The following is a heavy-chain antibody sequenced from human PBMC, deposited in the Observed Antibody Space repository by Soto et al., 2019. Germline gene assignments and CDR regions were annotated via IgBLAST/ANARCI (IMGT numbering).Heavy chain of an antibody. D-gene: IGHD4-17*01. CDR1: GYTFTNYG. J-gene: IGHJ4*02. Sequence: QVQLVQSGAEVKKPGASVKVSCKASGYTFTNYGINWVRQAPGQGLEWMGWISAYNGNTNYAQKLQGRVTMTTDTSTSTAYMDLRRLRSDDTAVYYCARLWGYGDYGEMGYWGQGPLVTVSS. CDR3: ARLWGYGDYGEMGY. V-gene: IGHV1-18*01. CDR2: ISAYNGNT.